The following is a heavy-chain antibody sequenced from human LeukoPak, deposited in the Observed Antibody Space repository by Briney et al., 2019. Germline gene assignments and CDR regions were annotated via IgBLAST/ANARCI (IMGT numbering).Heavy chain of an antibody. J-gene: IGHJ6*02. V-gene: IGHV5-51*01. Sequence: GESLKISCKGSGYSFTSYWIGWVRQVPGKGLEWMGIIYPGDSDTRYSPSFQGQVTISADKSISTAYLQWSSLKASDTAMYYCARASSSSFHYYYYYGMDVWGQGTTVTVSS. CDR2: IYPGDSDT. CDR3: ARASSSSFHYYYYYGMDV. CDR1: GYSFTSYW. D-gene: IGHD6-6*01.